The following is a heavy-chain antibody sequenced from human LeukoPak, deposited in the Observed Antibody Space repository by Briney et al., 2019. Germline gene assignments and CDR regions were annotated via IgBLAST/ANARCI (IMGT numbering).Heavy chain of an antibody. CDR2: ISNSGDST. CDR1: GFTFSSYA. V-gene: IGHV3-23*01. CDR3: AKVEYSSTYYFDY. Sequence: GGSLRLSRAASGFTFSSYAMSWVRQAPGKGLDWVSVISNSGDSTYYADSVKGRFTISRDNSKNTLYLQMNSLRAEDTAVYYCAKVEYSSTYYFDYWGQGTLVTVSS. J-gene: IGHJ4*02. D-gene: IGHD2/OR15-2a*01.